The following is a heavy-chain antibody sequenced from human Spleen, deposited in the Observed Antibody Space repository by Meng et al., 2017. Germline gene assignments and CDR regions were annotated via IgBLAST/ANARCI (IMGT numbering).Heavy chain of an antibody. V-gene: IGHV4-34*01. D-gene: IGHD4-11*01. CDR2: INHSGST. Sequence: QGYLQQWGAGLLKPSETLSLTCVVSGGSFSDYYWSWIRQPPGKGLEWIGEINHSGSTNYNPSLESRATISVDTSQSNLSLKLSSVTAADSAVYYCARGPTTMAHDFDYWGQGTLVTVSS. CDR1: GGSFSDYY. J-gene: IGHJ4*02. CDR3: ARGPTTMAHDFDY.